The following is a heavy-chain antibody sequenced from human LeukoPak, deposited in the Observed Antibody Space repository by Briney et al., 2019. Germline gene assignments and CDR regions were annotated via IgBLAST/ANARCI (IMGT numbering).Heavy chain of an antibody. J-gene: IGHJ1*01. V-gene: IGHV4-39*07. D-gene: IGHD6-13*01. CDR3: ARGGAAAGTLWGRSVFGLYFQH. CDR2: IYYSGST. CDR1: GGSISSSSYY. Sequence: PSETLSLTCTVSGGSISSSSYYWGWIRQPPGKGLEWIGSIYYSGSTYYNPSLKSRVTISVDTSKNQFSLKLSSVTAADTAVYYCARGGAAAGTLWGRSVFGLYFQHWGQGTLVTVSS.